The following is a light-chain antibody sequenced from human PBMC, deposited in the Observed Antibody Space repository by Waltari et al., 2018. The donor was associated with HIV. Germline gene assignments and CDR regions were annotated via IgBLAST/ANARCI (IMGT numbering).Light chain of an antibody. Sequence: QSALTQPPSASGSPGQSVTISCTGTSSAVGPYDYVSWYQQHPDKAPRLIIYEVNKRPSGVPDRFSGSKSGNTASLTVSGLQAEDEADYYCTSYAGSNNLVIFGGGTKVTVL. CDR1: SSAVGPYDY. J-gene: IGLJ2*01. CDR2: EVN. V-gene: IGLV2-8*01. CDR3: TSYAGSNNLVI.